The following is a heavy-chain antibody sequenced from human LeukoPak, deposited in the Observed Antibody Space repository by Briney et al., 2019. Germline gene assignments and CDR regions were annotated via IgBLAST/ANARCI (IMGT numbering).Heavy chain of an antibody. J-gene: IGHJ4*02. D-gene: IGHD3-10*01. Sequence: ASVKVSCKASGDTFTSYYMHWVRQAPGQGLEWMGIINPSGGSTSYAQKFQGRVTMTRDTSTSTVYMELSSLRSEGTAVYDCARGSSGSTLDYWGQGTLVTVSS. CDR1: GDTFTSYY. CDR2: INPSGGST. CDR3: ARGSSGSTLDY. V-gene: IGHV1-46*01.